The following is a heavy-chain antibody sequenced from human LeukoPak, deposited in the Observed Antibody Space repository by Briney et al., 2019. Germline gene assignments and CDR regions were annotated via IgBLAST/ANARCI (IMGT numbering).Heavy chain of an antibody. CDR2: ISSSSSTI. J-gene: IGHJ4*02. CDR1: GFTFSSYS. V-gene: IGHV3-48*01. Sequence: PGGSLGLSCAASGFTFSSYSMNWVRQAPGKGLEWVSYISSSSSTIYYADSVKGRFTISRDNAKNSLYLQMNSLRAEDTAVYYCARGALERNVYYFDYWGQGTLVTVSS. CDR3: ARGALERNVYYFDY. D-gene: IGHD1-1*01.